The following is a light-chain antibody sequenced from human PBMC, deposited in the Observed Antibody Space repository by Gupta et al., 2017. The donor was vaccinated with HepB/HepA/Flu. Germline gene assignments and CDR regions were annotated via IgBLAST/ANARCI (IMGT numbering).Light chain of an antibody. V-gene: IGLV1-47*02. CDR1: SSNVGRDN. CDR2: NDD. CDR3: AAWDNSLSGYV. J-gene: IGLJ1*01. Sequence: QSVLTPPPSASGTPGQRVTISCSGSSSNVGRDNVYWYQQLPGTAPKRLIYNDDQRPSGVPDRFSGSKSGTSASLAISGLRSEDEADYYCAAWDNSLSGYVFGTGTGVTVL.